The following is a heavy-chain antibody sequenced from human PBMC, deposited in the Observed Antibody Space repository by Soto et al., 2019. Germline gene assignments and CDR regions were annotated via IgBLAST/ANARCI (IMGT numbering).Heavy chain of an antibody. J-gene: IGHJ4*02. CDR3: AAVSHTYYYDSSGYYFDY. CDR2: IVVGSGNT. CDR1: GFTFTSSA. D-gene: IGHD3-22*01. Sequence: SVKVSCKASGFTFTSSAVQWVRQARGQRLEWIGWIVVGSGNTNYAQKFQERVTITRDMSTSTAYMELSSLRSEDTAVYYCAAVSHTYYYDSSGYYFDYWGQGTLVTVSS. V-gene: IGHV1-58*01.